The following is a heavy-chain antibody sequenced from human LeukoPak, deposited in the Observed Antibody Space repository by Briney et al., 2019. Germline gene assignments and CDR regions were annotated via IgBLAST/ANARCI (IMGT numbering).Heavy chain of an antibody. D-gene: IGHD6-25*01. CDR1: GFSLDDYG. CDR3: ARDPGAAARRPEYFQH. J-gene: IGHJ1*01. V-gene: IGHV3-20*04. CDR2: INWNGDST. Sequence: PGGSLRLSCAASGFSLDDYGMSWVRQAPGKGLEWVSGINWNGDSTGYGDSVKGRFTISRDNGKNSLSLQMKSLRAEDTALYYCARDPGAAARRPEYFQHWGQGTLVTVSS.